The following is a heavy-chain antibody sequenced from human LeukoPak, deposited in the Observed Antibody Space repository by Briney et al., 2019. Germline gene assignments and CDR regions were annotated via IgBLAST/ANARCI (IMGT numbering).Heavy chain of an antibody. V-gene: IGHV4-59*01. CDR2: IYYSGST. J-gene: IGHJ4*02. D-gene: IGHD6-13*01. CDR1: GGSISSYY. CDR3: ARDLCGYSRALGY. Sequence: PSETLSLTCTVSGGSISSYYWSWIRQPPGKGLEWIGYIYYSGSTNYNPSLKSRVTISVDTSKNQFSLKLSSVTAADTAVYYCARDLCGYSRALGYWGQGTLVTVSS.